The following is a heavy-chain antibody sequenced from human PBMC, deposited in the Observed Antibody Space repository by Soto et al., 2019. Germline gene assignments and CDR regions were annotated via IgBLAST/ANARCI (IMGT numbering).Heavy chain of an antibody. CDR1: GFTFSSFG. CDR3: AKDISDCSGGSCYSEYYYYGMDV. V-gene: IGHV3-30*18. J-gene: IGHJ6*01. CDR2: ISYDGRKK. D-gene: IGHD2-15*01. Sequence: PGGSLRLSCTAPGFTFSSFGMHWVRQAPGKGLEWVAFISYDGRKKYYADSVKGRFTISRDNSKNTLYLQMNSLRAEDTAVYYRAKDISDCSGGSCYSEYYYYGMDVWGQGTTVTVSS.